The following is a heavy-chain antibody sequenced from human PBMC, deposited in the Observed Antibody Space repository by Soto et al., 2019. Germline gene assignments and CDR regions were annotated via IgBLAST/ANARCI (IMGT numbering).Heavy chain of an antibody. CDR1: GYTFTSYG. D-gene: IGHD6-13*01. Sequence: QVQLVQSGAEVKKPGASVKVSCKASGYTFTSYGISWVRQAPGQGLEWMGWISAYNGNTNYAQKLHGRVTMTTDTSTSTAYMELRSLRSDDTAVYYCARALALFIAAACPQGDYWGQGTLVTVSS. CDR2: ISAYNGNT. J-gene: IGHJ4*02. CDR3: ARALALFIAAACPQGDY. V-gene: IGHV1-18*01.